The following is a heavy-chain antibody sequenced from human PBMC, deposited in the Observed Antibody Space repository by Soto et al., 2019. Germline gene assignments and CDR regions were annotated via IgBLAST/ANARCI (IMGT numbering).Heavy chain of an antibody. J-gene: IGHJ6*02. V-gene: IGHV4-59*12. Sequence: SETLSLTCTVSGGSISSYYWSWLRQPPGKGLEWIGYIYYSGSTNYNPSLKSRVTISVDTSKNQFSLKLSSVTAADTAVYYCARERRGYSGYDFDGMDVWGQGTTVTVSS. CDR3: ARERRGYSGYDFDGMDV. CDR1: GGSISSYY. D-gene: IGHD5-12*01. CDR2: IYYSGST.